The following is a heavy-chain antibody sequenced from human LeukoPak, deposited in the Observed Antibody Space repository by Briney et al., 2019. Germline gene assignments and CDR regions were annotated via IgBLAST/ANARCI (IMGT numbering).Heavy chain of an antibody. CDR3: AKDEYYYDSSGYYSGYFDY. CDR1: GFSFSSYS. D-gene: IGHD3-22*01. Sequence: GGSLRLSCAASGFSFSSYSLTWVRQAPGKGLEWVSYISSSGTNTYYADSVKGRFTISRDNSKNTLYLQMNSLRAEDTAVYYCAKDEYYYDSSGYYSGYFDYWGQGTLVTVSS. J-gene: IGHJ4*02. V-gene: IGHV3-23*01. CDR2: ISSSGTNT.